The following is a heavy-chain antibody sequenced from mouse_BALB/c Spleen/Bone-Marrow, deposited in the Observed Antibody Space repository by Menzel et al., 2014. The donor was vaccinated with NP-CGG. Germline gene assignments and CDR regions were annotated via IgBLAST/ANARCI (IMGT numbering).Heavy chain of an antibody. Sequence: LVKTGASVKISCKASGYSFTGYYMHWVKQSHGKSLAWIGYISCYNGATRYNQKFKGKATFTVDTSSSTAHMQFNSLTSEGSAVYFCARGGTMISTGAMDYWGQGTSVTVSS. J-gene: IGHJ4*01. V-gene: IGHV1S34*01. CDR3: ARGGTMISTGAMDY. CDR1: GYSFTGYY. CDR2: ISCYNGAT. D-gene: IGHD2-4*01.